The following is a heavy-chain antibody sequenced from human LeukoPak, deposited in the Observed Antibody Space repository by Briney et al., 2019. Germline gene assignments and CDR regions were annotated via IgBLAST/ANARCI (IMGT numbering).Heavy chain of an antibody. D-gene: IGHD3-22*01. CDR1: GYSFTSYW. CDR2: IYPGDSDT. V-gene: IGHV5-51*01. Sequence: GESLKISCKGSGYSFTSYWIGWVRQMPGKGLEWMGIIYPGDSDTRYSPSFQGQVTISGDKSISTAYLQWSSLKASDTAMYYCARPPYDSSGYYLRDYWGQGTLVTVSS. J-gene: IGHJ4*02. CDR3: ARPPYDSSGYYLRDY.